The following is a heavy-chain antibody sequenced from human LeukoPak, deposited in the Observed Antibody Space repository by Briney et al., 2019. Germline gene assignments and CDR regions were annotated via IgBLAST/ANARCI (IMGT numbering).Heavy chain of an antibody. CDR2: ISSSSSYT. Sequence: PGGSLRLSCAASGFTFSDYYMSWIRQAPGKGLEWVSYISSSSSYTNYADSVKGRFTISRGNAKNSLYLQMNSLRAEDTAVYYCARDRHAVVTESNDAFDIWGQGTMVTVSS. D-gene: IGHD2-21*02. CDR1: GFTFSDYY. CDR3: ARDRHAVVTESNDAFDI. J-gene: IGHJ3*02. V-gene: IGHV3-11*05.